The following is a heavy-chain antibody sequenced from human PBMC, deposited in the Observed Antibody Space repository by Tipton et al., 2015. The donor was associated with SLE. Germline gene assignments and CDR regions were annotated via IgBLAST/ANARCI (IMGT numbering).Heavy chain of an antibody. CDR3: ARDWRPYYDFWSGDGGFDY. J-gene: IGHJ4*02. CDR2: IYYSGST. CDR1: GGSISSGDYY. V-gene: IGHV4-30-4*01. Sequence: TLSLTCTVSGGSISSGDYYWSWIRQPPGKGLEWIGYIYYSGSTYYNPSLKSRVTISVDTSKNQFSLRLSSVTAADTAVYYCARDWRPYYDFWSGDGGFDYWGQGTLVTVSS. D-gene: IGHD3-3*01.